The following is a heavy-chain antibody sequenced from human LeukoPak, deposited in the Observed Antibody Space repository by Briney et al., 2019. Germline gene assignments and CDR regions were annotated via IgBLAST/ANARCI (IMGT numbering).Heavy chain of an antibody. CDR1: GFTFSSYS. Sequence: GGSLRLSCAASGFTFSSYSMNWVRQAPGKGLEWVSSISSSSSYIYYADSVKGRFTISRDNAKNSLYLQMNSLRAEDTAVFYCAGDHYGSPKPRHFDYWGQGTLVTVSS. CDR2: ISSSSSYI. V-gene: IGHV3-21*01. J-gene: IGHJ4*02. CDR3: AGDHYGSPKPRHFDY. D-gene: IGHD6-13*01.